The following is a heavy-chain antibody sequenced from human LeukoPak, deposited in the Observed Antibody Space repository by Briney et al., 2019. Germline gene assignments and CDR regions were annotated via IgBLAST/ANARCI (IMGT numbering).Heavy chain of an antibody. CDR3: ARGTCCSSTSCYTFDY. CDR1: GGSISSYY. J-gene: IGHJ4*02. CDR2: IYTSGST. D-gene: IGHD2-2*02. Sequence: SETLSLTCTVSGGSISSYYWSWIRQPAGKGLEWIGRIYTSGSTNYNPSLKSRVTMSVDTSKNQFSLKLISVTAADTAVYYCARGTCCSSTSCYTFDYWGQGTLVTVSS. V-gene: IGHV4-4*07.